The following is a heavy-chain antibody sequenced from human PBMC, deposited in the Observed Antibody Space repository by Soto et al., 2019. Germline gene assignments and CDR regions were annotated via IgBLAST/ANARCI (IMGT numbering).Heavy chain of an antibody. CDR2: IYPGDSYT. J-gene: IGHJ4*02. D-gene: IGHD6-19*01. CDR1: GYSFSSYW. CDR3: ARRDPYNSGWYADDH. Sequence: GESLKISCKGSGYSFSSYWIGWVRQTPGKGLEWMGIIYPGDSYTRYNPSFQGQVTISADKSISTAYLQWSSLKASDTAMYYCARRDPYNSGWYADDHWGQGTLVTVSS. V-gene: IGHV5-51*01.